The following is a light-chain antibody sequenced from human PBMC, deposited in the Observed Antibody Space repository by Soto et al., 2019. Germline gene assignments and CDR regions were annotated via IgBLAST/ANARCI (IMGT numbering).Light chain of an antibody. CDR1: SSDVGAYNF. CDR3: SAYTVSRTYV. CDR2: NVY. V-gene: IGLV2-14*03. Sequence: QSALTQPASVSGSPGQSITISCTGTSSDVGAYNFVSWHQQHPGKAPKLMIYNVYDRPSGISYRFSGSKSGNTASLTISGLQCEDEADYYGSAYTVSRTYVFGNGTKLTVL. J-gene: IGLJ1*01.